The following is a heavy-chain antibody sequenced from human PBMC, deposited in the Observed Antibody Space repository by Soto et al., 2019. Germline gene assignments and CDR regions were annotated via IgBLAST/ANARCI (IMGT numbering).Heavy chain of an antibody. J-gene: IGHJ5*02. V-gene: IGHV4-34*01. CDR3: ARGFSSGWYAWFDP. CDR2: INHSGST. CDR1: GGSFSGYY. Sequence: PSETLSLTCAVYGGSFSGYYWSWIRQPPGKGLEWIGEINHSGSTNYNPSLKSRVTISVDTSKNQFSLKLSSVTAADTAVYYCARGFSSGWYAWFDPWGQGTLVTVS. D-gene: IGHD6-19*01.